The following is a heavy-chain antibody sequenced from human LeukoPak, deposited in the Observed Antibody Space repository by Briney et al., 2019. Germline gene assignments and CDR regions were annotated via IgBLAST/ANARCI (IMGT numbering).Heavy chain of an antibody. CDR3: AVLGYCSGGSCYSTNHFDY. V-gene: IGHV3-23*01. D-gene: IGHD2-15*01. CDR1: GFTFSSYA. J-gene: IGHJ4*02. Sequence: GGSLRLSCAASGFTFSSYALTWVRQAPGKGLQWVSTISVSGENTYYADSVKGRFTISRDNSKNTLYLQMNSLRAEDTAVYYCAVLGYCSGGSCYSTNHFDYWGQGTLVTVSS. CDR2: ISVSGENT.